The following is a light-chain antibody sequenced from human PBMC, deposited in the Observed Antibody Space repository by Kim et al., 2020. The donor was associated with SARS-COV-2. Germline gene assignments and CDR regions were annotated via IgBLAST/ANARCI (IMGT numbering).Light chain of an antibody. CDR1: VLEKKY. CDR2: KDS. CDR3: YSAADNNVV. Sequence: GSARLTARITCSGDVLEKKYTRWYQQKPGQAPVLVIYKDSERPSAVPGRFSGSSSGTTVTLTISGAQDEDDADYYCYSAADNNVVFGGGTQLTVL. J-gene: IGLJ3*02. V-gene: IGLV3-27*01.